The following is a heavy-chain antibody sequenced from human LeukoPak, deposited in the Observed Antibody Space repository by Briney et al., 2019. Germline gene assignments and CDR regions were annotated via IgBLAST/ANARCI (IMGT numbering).Heavy chain of an antibody. V-gene: IGHV4-39*07. J-gene: IGHJ5*02. Sequence: SETLSLTCTVSGGSISSSSYYWGWIRQPPGKGLEWIGSIYHSGSSYYNPSLNSRVTISVDTSKNQFSLKLSSVTAADTAVYYCARGYSSSWYPNWFDPWGQGTLVTVSS. CDR1: GGSISSSSYY. D-gene: IGHD6-13*01. CDR2: IYHSGSS. CDR3: ARGYSSSWYPNWFDP.